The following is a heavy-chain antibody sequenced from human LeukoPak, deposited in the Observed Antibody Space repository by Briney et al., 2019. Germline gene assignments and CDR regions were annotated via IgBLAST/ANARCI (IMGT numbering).Heavy chain of an antibody. CDR1: GGSISSSSYY. CDR2: FYYSGST. Sequence: SETLSLTCTVSGGSISSSSYYWGWIRQPPGKGLEWIGSFYYSGSTYYNPSLKSRVTISVDTSKNQFSLKLSSVTAADTAVYYCARGRAGRYFEYYYYMDVWGKGTTVTVSS. J-gene: IGHJ6*03. D-gene: IGHD3-9*01. V-gene: IGHV4-39*01. CDR3: ARGRAGRYFEYYYYMDV.